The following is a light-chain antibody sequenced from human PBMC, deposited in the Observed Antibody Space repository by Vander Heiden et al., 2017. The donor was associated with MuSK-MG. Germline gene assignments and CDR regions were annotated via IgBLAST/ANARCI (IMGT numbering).Light chain of an antibody. Sequence: QSVLTRPPSVSATPGQKVTISCSGSSSNIENNYVSWYQHLPGTAPKLLIFDNNKRPSGIPDRFSGSRSGTSATLGITGLQTGDEAHYYCGAWDSSLSNVLFGGGTRLTVL. CDR3: GAWDSSLSNVL. J-gene: IGLJ3*02. CDR2: DNN. V-gene: IGLV1-51*01. CDR1: SSNIENNY.